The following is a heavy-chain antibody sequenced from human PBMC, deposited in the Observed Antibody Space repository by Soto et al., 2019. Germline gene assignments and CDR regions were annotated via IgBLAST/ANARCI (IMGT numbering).Heavy chain of an antibody. D-gene: IGHD3-10*01. CDR2: IYYSGST. J-gene: IGHJ6*02. CDR3: ARETVYYGSVSYIHYYGMDV. Sequence: PSETLSLTCTVSGGSISSSSYYWGWIRQPPGKGLEWIGSIYYSGSTYYNPSLKSRVTISVDTSKNQFSLKLSSVTAADTAVYYCARETVYYGSVSYIHYYGMDVWGQGTTVTVSS. V-gene: IGHV4-39*01. CDR1: GGSISSSSYY.